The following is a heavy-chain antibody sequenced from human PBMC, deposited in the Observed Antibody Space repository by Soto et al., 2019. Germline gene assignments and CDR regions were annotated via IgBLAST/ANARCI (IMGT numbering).Heavy chain of an antibody. V-gene: IGHV1-18*01. J-gene: IGHJ2*01. CDR1: GYTFTSYG. Sequence: QVQLVQSGAEVKKPGASVKVSCKASGYTFTSYGISWVRQAPGQGLEWMGWISAYNGNTNYAQKLQGRVTMTTDPSTSTAYMELRSLRSDDTAVYYCARDEVLRYYYDSSGFDLWGRGTLVTVSS. D-gene: IGHD3-22*01. CDR3: ARDEVLRYYYDSSGFDL. CDR2: ISAYNGNT.